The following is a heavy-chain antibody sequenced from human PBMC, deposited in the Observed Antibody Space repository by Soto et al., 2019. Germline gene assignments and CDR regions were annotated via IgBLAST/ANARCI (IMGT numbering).Heavy chain of an antibody. CDR3: ARGGALWFGELFYYFDY. CDR2: IWYDGSNK. Sequence: GGSLRLSCAASGFTFSSYGMHWVRQAPGKGLEWVAVIWYDGSNKYYADSVKGRFTISRDNSKNTLYLQMNSLRAEDTAVYYCARGGALWFGELFYYFDYWGQGTLVTVSS. D-gene: IGHD3-10*01. CDR1: GFTFSSYG. J-gene: IGHJ4*02. V-gene: IGHV3-33*01.